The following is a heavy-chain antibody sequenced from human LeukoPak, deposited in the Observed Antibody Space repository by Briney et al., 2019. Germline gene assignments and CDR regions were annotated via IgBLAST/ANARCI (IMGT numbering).Heavy chain of an antibody. CDR2: INGDGSST. Sequence: GGSLRLSCAASGFTFSSYWMHWVRQAPGKGLVWVSRINGDGSSTSYADSVKGRFTISRDNAKNTLYLQMNSLRAEDTAVYYCARGRAYYDSSGYYYLFDYWGQGTLVTVSS. J-gene: IGHJ4*02. CDR1: GFTFSSYW. V-gene: IGHV3-74*01. D-gene: IGHD3-22*01. CDR3: ARGRAYYDSSGYYYLFDY.